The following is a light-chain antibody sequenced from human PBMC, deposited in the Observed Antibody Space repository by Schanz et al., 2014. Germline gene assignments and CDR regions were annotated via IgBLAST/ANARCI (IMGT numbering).Light chain of an antibody. CDR1: QSISSW. V-gene: IGKV1-5*01. J-gene: IGKJ2*01. CDR3: QQYHSYSYT. CDR2: DAS. Sequence: DIQMTQSPSTLSASVGDRVTITCRASQSISSWLAWYQQKPGKAPKLLIHDASSLESGVPSRFSGSGSGTEFTLTISSLQPDDFATYYCQQYHSYSYTFGQGTKLETK.